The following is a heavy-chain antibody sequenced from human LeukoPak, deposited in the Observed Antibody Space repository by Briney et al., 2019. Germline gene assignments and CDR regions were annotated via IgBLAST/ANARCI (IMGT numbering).Heavy chain of an antibody. CDR2: IYYSGST. V-gene: IGHV4-30-4*01. D-gene: IGHD3-16*01. Sequence: SETLSLTCTVSGGSISSGDYYWSWIRQPPGKGLEWIGYIYYSGSTYYNPSLKSRVTISGDTSKNQFSLKLSSVTAADTAVYYCARARGSRLGGEFDYWGQGTLVTVSS. CDR1: GGSISSGDYY. J-gene: IGHJ4*02. CDR3: ARARGSRLGGEFDY.